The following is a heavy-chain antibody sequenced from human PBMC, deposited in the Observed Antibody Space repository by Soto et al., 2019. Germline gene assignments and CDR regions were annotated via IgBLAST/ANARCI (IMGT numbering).Heavy chain of an antibody. CDR3: ASGGGGSNCGAGY. CDR2: IIPKLGSA. CDR1: GGDNLRDYR. Sequence: QVQLVQSGAEVKKPGSSVQVSCNASGGDNLRDYRTTWVRQAPGQGLEWMGGIIPKLGSANYAQNFQGRVTLTAEESTSTVYMELRSLISEDTAADDCASGGGGSNCGAGYWGQVAPVTVSS. J-gene: IGHJ4*02. D-gene: IGHD2-15*01. V-gene: IGHV1-69*01.